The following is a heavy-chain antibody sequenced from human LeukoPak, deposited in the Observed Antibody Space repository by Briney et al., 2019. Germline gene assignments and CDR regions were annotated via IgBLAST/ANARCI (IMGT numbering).Heavy chain of an antibody. Sequence: GASVKVSCKASGGTFSSYAISWVRQAPGQGLEWMGRIIPILGIANYAQKFQGRVTITADKSTSTAYMELSSLRSEDTAVYYCARVAAMVRGLFDYWGQGTLATVSS. CDR2: IIPILGIA. D-gene: IGHD3-10*01. CDR1: GGTFSSYA. J-gene: IGHJ4*02. V-gene: IGHV1-69*04. CDR3: ARVAAMVRGLFDY.